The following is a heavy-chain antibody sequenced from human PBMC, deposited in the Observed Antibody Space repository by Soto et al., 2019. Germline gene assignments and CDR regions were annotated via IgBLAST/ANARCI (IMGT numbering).Heavy chain of an antibody. D-gene: IGHD2-15*01. V-gene: IGHV1-69*01. Sequence: QVQLVQSGAEVKKPGSSVKVSCKASGGTFSSYAISWVRQAPGQGLEWMGGIIPIFGTANYAQTFQGRVTITADESTSTAYMELSSLRSEDTAVYYCAREGYCSGGSCYPRGWFDPWGQGTLVTVSS. CDR1: GGTFSSYA. CDR2: IIPIFGTA. CDR3: AREGYCSGGSCYPRGWFDP. J-gene: IGHJ5*02.